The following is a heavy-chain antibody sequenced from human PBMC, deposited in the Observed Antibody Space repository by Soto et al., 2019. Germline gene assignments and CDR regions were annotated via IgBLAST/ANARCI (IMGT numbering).Heavy chain of an antibody. CDR3: AKDGGYAYYDSSGYYFGY. V-gene: IGHV3-23*01. CDR2: ISGSGGST. J-gene: IGHJ4*02. Sequence: GGSLRLSCAASGFTFSSYAMSWVRQAPGKRMEWVKAISGSGGSTYYADSVKGWFTISRDNSKNTLYLQMNSLRAEDTAVYYCAKDGGYAYYDSSGYYFGYWGQGTLVTVSS. D-gene: IGHD3-22*01. CDR1: GFTFSSYA.